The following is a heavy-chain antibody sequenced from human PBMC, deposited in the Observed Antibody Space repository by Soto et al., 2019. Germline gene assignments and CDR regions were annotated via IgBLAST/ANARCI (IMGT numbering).Heavy chain of an antibody. V-gene: IGHV3-30*18. D-gene: IGHD6-19*01. J-gene: IGHJ4*02. CDR2: ISHDGGNK. CDR1: GFTFSSTG. Sequence: QVQLVESGGGVVQPGGALRLSCAASGFTFSSTGMPWVRQAPGKGLEWVAVISHDGGNKYYGDSVKGRFTISRDNSKYTLYLQMNSLRADDTAVYYCAKDWGIAVAAHWCQGTLVTVSS. CDR3: AKDWGIAVAAH.